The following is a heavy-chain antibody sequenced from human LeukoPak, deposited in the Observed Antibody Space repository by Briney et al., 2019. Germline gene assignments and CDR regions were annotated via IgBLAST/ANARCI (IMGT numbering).Heavy chain of an antibody. J-gene: IGHJ6*02. V-gene: IGHV1-46*01. D-gene: IGHD6-19*01. Sequence: ASVKVSCKASGYTFTSYYMHWVRQAPGQGLEWMGIINPSGGSTSYAQKFQGRVTMTRDTSTSTVYMELSSLRSEDTAVYYCARHRRIAVAGTLQYYGMDVWGQGTTVTVSS. CDR2: INPSGGST. CDR3: ARHRRIAVAGTLQYYGMDV. CDR1: GYTFTSYY.